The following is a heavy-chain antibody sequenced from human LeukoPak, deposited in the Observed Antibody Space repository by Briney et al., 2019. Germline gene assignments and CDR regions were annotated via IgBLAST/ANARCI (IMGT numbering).Heavy chain of an antibody. CDR1: GGSFSGYY. V-gene: IGHV4-34*01. CDR2: INHSGST. CDR3: ARRGTGGRSFDY. D-gene: IGHD3-16*01. J-gene: IGHJ4*02. Sequence: SETLSLTCAVYGGSFSGYYWSWIRQPPGKGLEWIGEINHSGSTNYNPSLKSRVTISVDTSKNQFSLRLSSVTASDTAVYYCARRGTGGRSFDYWGQGTLVTVSS.